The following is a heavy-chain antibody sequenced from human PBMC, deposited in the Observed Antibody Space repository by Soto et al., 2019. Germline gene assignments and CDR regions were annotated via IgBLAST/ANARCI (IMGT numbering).Heavy chain of an antibody. V-gene: IGHV3-23*01. CDR2: LSGSGDTT. J-gene: IGHJ6*02. CDR3: AKGTQFFYYYAMDV. CDR1: GFTFSSYG. Sequence: ELQLLESGGGLAQPGGSLRLSCAASGFTFSSYGMNWVRQAPGKGLEWVSALSGSGDTTYYADSVRGRFSISRDNSKNTLYLQMSSLRGEDTAVYYCAKGTQFFYYYAMDVWGHGTTVTVSS.